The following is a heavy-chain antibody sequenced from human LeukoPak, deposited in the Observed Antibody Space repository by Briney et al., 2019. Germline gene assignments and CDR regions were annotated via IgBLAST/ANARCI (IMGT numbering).Heavy chain of an antibody. V-gene: IGHV3-9*03. J-gene: IGHJ3*02. CDR3: AKDTRAGILYAFDI. CDR2: ISWNSGSI. Sequence: PGGSLRLSCAASGFTFDDYAMHWVRQAPGKGLEWVSGISWNSGSIGYADSVKGRFTISRDNAKNSLYLQMNSLRAEDMALYYCAKDTRAGILYAFDIWGQGTMVTVSS. D-gene: IGHD2-15*01. CDR1: GFTFDDYA.